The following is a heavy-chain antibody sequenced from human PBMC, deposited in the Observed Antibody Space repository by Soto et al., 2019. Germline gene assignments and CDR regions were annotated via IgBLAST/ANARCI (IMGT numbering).Heavy chain of an antibody. D-gene: IGHD6-13*01. CDR1: GFTFVSCA. Sequence: GGSLRLSCATSGFTFVSCAMNWVRQAPGKGLEWVSAISAGGATFYSDSVKGRFTISRDNSNNTVYLQMNDLSAEDTAVYFCAKAPFDIAARPSPIDYWGQGTLVTVAS. V-gene: IGHV3-23*01. CDR2: ISAGGAT. CDR3: AKAPFDIAARPSPIDY. J-gene: IGHJ4*02.